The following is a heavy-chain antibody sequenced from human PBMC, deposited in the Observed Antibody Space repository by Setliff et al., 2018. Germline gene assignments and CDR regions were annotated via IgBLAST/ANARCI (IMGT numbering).Heavy chain of an antibody. J-gene: IGHJ6*02. V-gene: IGHV1-69*13. CDR3: ARAPYSSSWPYYGMDV. D-gene: IGHD6-13*01. CDR1: GGTFSSYA. CDR2: IIPIFGTA. Sequence: GASVKVSCKASGGTFSSYAISWVRQAPGQGLEWMGGIIPIFGTANYAQKFQGRVTITADESTSTAYMELSSLRSEDTTVYYCARAPYSSSWPYYGMDVWGQGTTVTVSS.